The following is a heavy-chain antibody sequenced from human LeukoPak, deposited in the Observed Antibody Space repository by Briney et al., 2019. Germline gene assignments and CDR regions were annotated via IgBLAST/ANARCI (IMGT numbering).Heavy chain of an antibody. J-gene: IGHJ4*02. CDR3: ARYYGDYRDLDY. CDR1: GYTFTGYY. V-gene: IGHV1-2*02. Sequence: ASVTVSCKASGYTFTGYYMHWVRQAPGQGLEWMGWINPNSGGTNYAQKFQGRVTMTRDTSISTAYMELSRLRSDDTAVYYCARYYGDYRDLDYWGQGTLVTVSS. CDR2: INPNSGGT. D-gene: IGHD4-17*01.